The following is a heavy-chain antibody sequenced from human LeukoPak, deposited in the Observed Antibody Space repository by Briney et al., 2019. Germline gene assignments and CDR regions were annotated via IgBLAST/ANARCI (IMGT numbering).Heavy chain of an antibody. V-gene: IGHV3-64D*06. CDR2: ISSNGDNT. CDR1: GFPFSTCV. CDR3: VRGTGY. Sequence: GALRLSCSVSGFPFSTCVMHWVRQAPGKGLEYVSAISSNGDNTYYADSVKGRFTISRDNSKNTLYLQMSSLRADDTAVYYCVRGTGYWGQGTLVTVSS. J-gene: IGHJ4*02.